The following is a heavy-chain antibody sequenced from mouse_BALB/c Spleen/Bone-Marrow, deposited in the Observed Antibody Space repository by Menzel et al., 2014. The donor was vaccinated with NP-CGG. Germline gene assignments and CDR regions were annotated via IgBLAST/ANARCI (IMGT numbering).Heavy chain of an antibody. CDR1: GFTFSDYY. V-gene: IGHV5-12*02. J-gene: IGHJ2*01. Sequence: EVHLVESGGGLVQPGGSLKLPCATSGFTFSDYYMYWVRQTPEKRLEWVAYISNGGGSTYYPDTVKGRFTISRDNAKNTLYLQMSRLKSEDTAMYYCARHSDYDYFDYWGQGTTLTVSS. D-gene: IGHD2-4*01. CDR2: ISNGGGST. CDR3: ARHSDYDYFDY.